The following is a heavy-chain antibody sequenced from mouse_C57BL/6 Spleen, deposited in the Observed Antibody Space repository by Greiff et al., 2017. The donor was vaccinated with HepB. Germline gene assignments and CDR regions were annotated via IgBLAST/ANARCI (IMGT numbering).Heavy chain of an antibody. J-gene: IGHJ2*01. CDR3: ARNSDGYYPYFDY. CDR1: GYSFTDYN. D-gene: IGHD2-3*01. Sequence: VHVKQSGPELVKPGASVKISCKASGYSFTDYNMNWVKQSNGKSLEWIGVINPNYGTTSYNQKFKGKATLTVDQSSSTAYMQLNSLTSEDSAVYYCARNSDGYYPYFDYWGQGTTLTVSS. V-gene: IGHV1-39*01. CDR2: INPNYGTT.